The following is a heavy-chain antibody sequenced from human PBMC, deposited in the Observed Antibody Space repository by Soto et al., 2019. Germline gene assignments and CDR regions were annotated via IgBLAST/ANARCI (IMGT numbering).Heavy chain of an antibody. D-gene: IGHD1-1*01. CDR3: VCLRTGY. J-gene: IGHJ4*02. CDR2: ISDDGSRT. Sequence: EVQLVESGGGFVQPGGSLRLSCAASGLTFSSYWMYWVRQAPGKGLVWVSRISDDGSRTTYADSVKGRFTISRDNAKNKLYLQMNSLRAEDTAVYQCVCLRTGYWGQGTLVTVSS. V-gene: IGHV3-74*01. CDR1: GLTFSSYW.